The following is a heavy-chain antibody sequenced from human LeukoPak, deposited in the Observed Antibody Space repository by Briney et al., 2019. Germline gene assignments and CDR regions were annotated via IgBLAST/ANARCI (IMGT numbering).Heavy chain of an antibody. CDR3: ARGLGDSSGYYYSDY. J-gene: IGHJ4*02. V-gene: IGHV1-69*13. Sequence: SVKVSCKASGGTFSTYAISWVRQAPGQGLEWMGGIIPIFGTGNYAQKFQGRVTITADESTSTAYMELSSLRSEDTAVYYCARGLGDSSGYYYSDYWGQGTLVTVSS. CDR2: IIPIFGTG. CDR1: GGTFSTYA. D-gene: IGHD3-22*01.